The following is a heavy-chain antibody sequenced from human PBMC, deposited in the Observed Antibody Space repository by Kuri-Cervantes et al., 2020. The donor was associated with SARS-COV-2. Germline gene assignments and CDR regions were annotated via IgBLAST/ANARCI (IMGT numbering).Heavy chain of an antibody. J-gene: IGHJ2*01. CDR3: ARGNWELRNWYFDL. CDR1: GGSISSYY. D-gene: IGHD1-26*01. Sequence: AETLCLSCTVSGGSISSYYWSWIRQPPGKGLEWIGYIYYSGSTNYNPSLKSRVTISVDTSKNQFSLKLSSVTAADTAVYYCARGNWELRNWYFDLWGHGTLVTVSS. V-gene: IGHV4-59*01. CDR2: IYYSGST.